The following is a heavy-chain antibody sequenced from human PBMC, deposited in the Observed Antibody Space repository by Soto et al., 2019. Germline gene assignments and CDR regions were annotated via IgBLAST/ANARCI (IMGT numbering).Heavy chain of an antibody. CDR2: IKPDGSDK. Sequence: GGSLRLSCTASGFTFSTSWMTWIRQAPGKGLEWVAQIKPDGSDKSYVDSMKGRFTISRDNSKNSLYLQMDSLRAEDTALYYCATHHYYPLAYWGQGTLVTVSS. CDR1: GFTFSTSW. J-gene: IGHJ4*02. CDR3: ATHHYYPLAY. V-gene: IGHV3-7*01. D-gene: IGHD3-22*01.